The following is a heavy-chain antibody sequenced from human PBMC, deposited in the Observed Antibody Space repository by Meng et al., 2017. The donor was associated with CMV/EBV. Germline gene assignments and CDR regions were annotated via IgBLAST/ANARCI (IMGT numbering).Heavy chain of an antibody. CDR3: AREGQLEWFRISSYGMDV. D-gene: IGHD3-3*01. V-gene: IGHV1-2*02. CDR2: INPNSGGT. Sequence: ASVKVSCKASGYTFTGYYIHWVRQAPGQGLEWMGWINPNSGGTNYAQTFQGRVTMTTDTSTSTAYMELRSLRSDDTAVYYCAREGQLEWFRISSYGMDVWGQGTTVTVSS. J-gene: IGHJ6*02. CDR1: GYTFTGYY.